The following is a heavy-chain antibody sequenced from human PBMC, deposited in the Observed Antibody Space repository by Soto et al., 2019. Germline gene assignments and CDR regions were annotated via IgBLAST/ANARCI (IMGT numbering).Heavy chain of an antibody. CDR1: GYTLTELS. V-gene: IGHV1-24*01. D-gene: IGHD3-10*01. Sequence: ASVKVSCKVSGYTLTELSMHWVRQAPGKGLEWMGGFDPEDGETIYAQRFQGRVTMTEDTSTDTAYMELSSLRSEDTAVYYCATEGRTMVRGVIRRYGMDVWGQGTTVTVSS. CDR2: FDPEDGET. CDR3: ATEGRTMVRGVIRRYGMDV. J-gene: IGHJ6*02.